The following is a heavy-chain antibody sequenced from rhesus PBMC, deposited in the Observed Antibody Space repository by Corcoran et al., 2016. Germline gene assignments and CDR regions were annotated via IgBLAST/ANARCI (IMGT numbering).Heavy chain of an antibody. V-gene: IGHV4-169*02. Sequence: QLQLQESGPGLVKPSETLSVTCTVSGGSISSSYWRWIRPATGKGLEWMGYSYGSVSSTNYNPSRKRRVTLSVDTSKNQRSLKLSSVTAADTAVYYCASGVRSLGYWGQGVLVTVSS. CDR3: ASGVRSLGY. CDR2: SYGSVSST. CDR1: GGSISSSY. J-gene: IGHJ4*01. D-gene: IGHD1-44*02.